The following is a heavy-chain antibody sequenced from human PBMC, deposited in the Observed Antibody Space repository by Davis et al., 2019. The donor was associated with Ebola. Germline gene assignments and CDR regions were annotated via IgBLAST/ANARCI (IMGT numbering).Heavy chain of an antibody. D-gene: IGHD3-22*01. CDR2: ISGAGGAT. CDR3: AKRFGYYDSSGYLDH. CDR1: GLTFSNYG. J-gene: IGHJ4*02. Sequence: GGSLRLSCAASGLTFSNYGMNWVRQAPGKGLEWVSTISGAGGATYYADSVKGRFTLSRDNSKNTLYLQMNSLRAEDTAVYYCAKRFGYYDSSGYLDHWGQGTLVTVSS. V-gene: IGHV3-23*01.